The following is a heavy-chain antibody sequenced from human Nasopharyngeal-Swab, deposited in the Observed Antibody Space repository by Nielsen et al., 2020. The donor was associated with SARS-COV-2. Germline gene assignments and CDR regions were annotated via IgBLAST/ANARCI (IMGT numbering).Heavy chain of an antibody. J-gene: IGHJ5*02. CDR1: GFTFSSYA. CDR3: AGNMVRGVIFVRGFDP. Sequence: GESLKISCAASGFTFSSYAMSWVRQAPGKGLEWVSAISGSGGSTYYADSVKGRFTISRDNSKNTLYLQMNSLMAEDTAVYYCAGNMVRGVIFVRGFDPWGQGTLVTVSS. CDR2: ISGSGGST. D-gene: IGHD3-10*01. V-gene: IGHV3-23*01.